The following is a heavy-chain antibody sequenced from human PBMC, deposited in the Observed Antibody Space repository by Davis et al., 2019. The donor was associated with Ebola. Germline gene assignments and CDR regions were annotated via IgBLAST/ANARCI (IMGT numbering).Heavy chain of an antibody. CDR2: IYYSGST. J-gene: IGHJ4*02. D-gene: IGHD1-14*01. CDR1: GASVSSDNYY. V-gene: IGHV4-61*01. Sequence: SETLSLTCTVSGASVSSDNYYWSWIRQPPGKGLEWIGYIYYSGSTNYNPSLKSRVTISVDTSKNQFSLKLSSVTVADTAVYYCARGTGPVDYWGQGTLVTVSS. CDR3: ARGTGPVDY.